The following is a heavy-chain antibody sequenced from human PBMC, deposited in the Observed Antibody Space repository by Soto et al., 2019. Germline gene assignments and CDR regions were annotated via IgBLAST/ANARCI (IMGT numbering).Heavy chain of an antibody. CDR2: IVVGSGNT. J-gene: IGHJ6*02. CDR1: GFTFTSSA. Sequence: SVKVSCKASGFTFTSSAVQWVRQARGQRLEWIGWIVVGSGNTNYAQKFQERVTITRDMSTSTAYMELSSLRSEDTAVYYCAADITRGTYYDFWSGPRLMDVWGQGTTVTVSS. CDR3: AADITRGTYYDFWSGPRLMDV. D-gene: IGHD3-3*01. V-gene: IGHV1-58*01.